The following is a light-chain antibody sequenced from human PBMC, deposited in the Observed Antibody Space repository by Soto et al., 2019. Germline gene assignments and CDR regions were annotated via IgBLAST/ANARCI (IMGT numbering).Light chain of an antibody. Sequence: DIVLTQSPDSLAVSLGERATINCKSSQSVLYSSNNKNYLAWYQQRPGQPPKLLIYWASTRESGVPDRFSGSGSGTDFTLTISSLQAEDVAVYYCQQFYGAPPATFGQGTRLEIK. J-gene: IGKJ5*01. CDR1: QSVLYSSNNKNY. V-gene: IGKV4-1*01. CDR3: QQFYGAPPAT. CDR2: WAS.